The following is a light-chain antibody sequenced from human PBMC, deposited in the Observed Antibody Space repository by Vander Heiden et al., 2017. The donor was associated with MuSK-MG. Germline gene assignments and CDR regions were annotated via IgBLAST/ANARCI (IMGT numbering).Light chain of an antibody. V-gene: IGKV4-1*01. Sequence: DIELTQSSDTLTLSLGERATINCKSSRSLFYNSNNQNYLAWYQKRPGQPPKVLLYWASTRESGVPDRFIGSGSGTDFTLTITSLQAEDVAVYFCQQYYSNPLTFGGGTRVEMK. CDR3: QQYYSNPLT. CDR2: WAS. CDR1: RSLFYNSNNQNY. J-gene: IGKJ4*01.